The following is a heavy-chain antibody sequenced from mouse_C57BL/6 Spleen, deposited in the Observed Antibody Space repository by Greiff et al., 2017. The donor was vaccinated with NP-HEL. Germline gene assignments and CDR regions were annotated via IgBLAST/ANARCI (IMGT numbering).Heavy chain of an antibody. V-gene: IGHV5-15*01. D-gene: IGHD2-9*01. CDR3: ARSFYGYDALYYAMDY. CDR2: ISNLAYSI. CDR1: GFTFSDYG. Sequence: EVKLVESGGGLVQPGGSLKLSCAASGFTFSDYGMAWVRQAPRKGPEWVAFISNLAYSIYYADTVTGRFTISRENAKNTLYLEMSSLRSEDTAMYYCARSFYGYDALYYAMDYWGQGTSVTVSS. J-gene: IGHJ4*01.